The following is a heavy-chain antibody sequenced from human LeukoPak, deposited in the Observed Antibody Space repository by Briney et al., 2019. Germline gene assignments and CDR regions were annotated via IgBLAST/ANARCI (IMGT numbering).Heavy chain of an antibody. CDR3: ARDRYSNPY. V-gene: IGHV3-7*01. CDR1: GFTFSSYS. J-gene: IGHJ4*02. D-gene: IGHD4-11*01. CDR2: IKQDGSEK. Sequence: GSLRLSCAASGFTFSSYSMNWVRQAPGKGLEWVANIKQDGSEKDYVDSVKGRFTISRDNAKSSLYLQMNSLRAEDTAVYYCARDRYSNPYWGQGTLVTVSS.